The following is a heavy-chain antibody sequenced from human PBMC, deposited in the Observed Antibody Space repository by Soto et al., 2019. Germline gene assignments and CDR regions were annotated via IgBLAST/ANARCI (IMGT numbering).Heavy chain of an antibody. CDR3: ARVSGTYYFDY. D-gene: IGHD1-26*01. J-gene: IGHJ4*02. CDR2: ISSNGGST. CDR1: GFTFSSYA. V-gene: IGHV3-64*01. Sequence: GGSLRLSCAASGFTFSSYAMHWVRQAPGKGLEYVSAISSNGGSTYYANSVKGRFTISRDNSKNTLYLQMGSLRAEDMAVYYRARVSGTYYFDYWGQGTLVTVSS.